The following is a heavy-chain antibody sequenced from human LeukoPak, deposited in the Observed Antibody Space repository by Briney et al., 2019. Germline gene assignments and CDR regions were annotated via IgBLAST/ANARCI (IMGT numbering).Heavy chain of an antibody. J-gene: IGHJ5*02. Sequence: GGSLRLSCAASGFTVITNDMTWVRQAPGKGLEWVSAISGSGGSTYYADSVKGRFTISRDNSKNTLYLQMNSLRAEDTAVYYCAKDRRLGIVVVPAVIDPWGQGTLVTVSS. V-gene: IGHV3-23*01. CDR2: ISGSGGST. CDR3: AKDRRLGIVVVPAVIDP. D-gene: IGHD2-2*01. CDR1: GFTVITND.